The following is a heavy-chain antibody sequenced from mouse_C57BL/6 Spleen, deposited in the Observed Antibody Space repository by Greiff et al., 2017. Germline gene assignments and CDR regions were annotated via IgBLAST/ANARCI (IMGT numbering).Heavy chain of an antibody. V-gene: IGHV1-62-2*01. J-gene: IGHJ4*01. D-gene: IGHD2-3*01. CDR2: FYPGSGSI. Sequence: QVQLKESGAELVKPGASVKLSCKASGYTFTEYTIHWVKQRSGQGLEWIGWFYPGSGSIKDNENFKDKATLTADKSSSTVYMELSRLTSEDAAVYFCARHEEDDGYYLYAMDYWGQGTSVTVPS. CDR1: GYTFTEYT. CDR3: ARHEEDDGYYLYAMDY.